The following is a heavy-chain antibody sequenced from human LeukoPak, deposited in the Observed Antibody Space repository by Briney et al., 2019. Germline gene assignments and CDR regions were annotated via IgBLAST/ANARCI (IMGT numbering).Heavy chain of an antibody. Sequence: ASVKVSCKASGYTFTSYYMHWVRQAPGQGLEWMGIINPSGGSTSYAQKFQGRVTMTRDTSTSTVYMELSSLRSEDTAVYYCAQQLVPWDWFDPWGQGTLVTVSS. J-gene: IGHJ5*02. V-gene: IGHV1-46*01. CDR2: INPSGGST. D-gene: IGHD6-13*01. CDR3: AQQLVPWDWFDP. CDR1: GYTFTSYY.